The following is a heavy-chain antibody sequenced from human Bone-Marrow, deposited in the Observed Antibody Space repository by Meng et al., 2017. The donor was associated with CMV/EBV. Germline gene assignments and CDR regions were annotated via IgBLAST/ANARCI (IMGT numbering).Heavy chain of an antibody. J-gene: IGHJ5*02. Sequence: ASVKVSCKASGYTFTGYYMHWVRQAPGQGREWMGWINPNSGGTNYAQKFQGRVTMTRDTSISTAYMELSRLRSDDTAVYYCARDLRGCSSTSCYTSVWFDPWGQGTLVTVSS. V-gene: IGHV1-2*02. CDR2: INPNSGGT. CDR1: GYTFTGYY. CDR3: ARDLRGCSSTSCYTSVWFDP. D-gene: IGHD2-2*02.